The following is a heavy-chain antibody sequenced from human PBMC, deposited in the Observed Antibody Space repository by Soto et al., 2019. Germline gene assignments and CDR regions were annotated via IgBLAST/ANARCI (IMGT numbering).Heavy chain of an antibody. V-gene: IGHV4-59*01. CDR3: ARAAVPATCCAFDI. CDR1: GDYISSYH. Sequence: TLSLTCTVSGDYISSYHWSWIRQPPGKGLEWVGFIYSSGNTHYNPSLKSRVTISTDTSKNQFSLKLTSVTAADTAVYYCARAAVPATCCAFDIWGQGTMVTVSS. D-gene: IGHD1-26*01. J-gene: IGHJ3*02. CDR2: IYSSGNT.